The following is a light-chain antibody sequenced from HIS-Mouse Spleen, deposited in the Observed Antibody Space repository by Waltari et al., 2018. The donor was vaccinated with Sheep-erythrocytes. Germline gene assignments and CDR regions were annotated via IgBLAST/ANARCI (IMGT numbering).Light chain of an antibody. Sequence: SYELTQPPSVSVSPGQTASITCSGDKLGDKYACWYQQKPGQSPVLVIYGASSRATGIPDRFSGSGSGTDFTLTISRLEPEDFAVYYCQQYGSSPLTFGGGTK. CDR2: GAS. CDR3: QQYGSSPLT. V-gene: IGLV3-1*01. CDR1: KLGDKY. J-gene: IGLJ2*01.